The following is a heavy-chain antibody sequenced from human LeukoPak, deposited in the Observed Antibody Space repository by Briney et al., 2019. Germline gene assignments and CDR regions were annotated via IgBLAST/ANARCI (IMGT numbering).Heavy chain of an antibody. D-gene: IGHD2-2*01. CDR3: ARGSGVSDDIVVVPAAMGHNWFDP. CDR1: GFTFSSYS. J-gene: IGHJ5*02. CDR2: ISSSSSYI. V-gene: IGHV3-21*01. Sequence: PGGSLRLSCAASGFTFSSYSMNWVRQAPGKGLEWVSSISSSSSYIYYADSVEGRFTISRDNAKNSLYLQMNSLRAEDTAVYYCARGSGVSDDIVVVPAAMGHNWFDPWGQGTLVTVSS.